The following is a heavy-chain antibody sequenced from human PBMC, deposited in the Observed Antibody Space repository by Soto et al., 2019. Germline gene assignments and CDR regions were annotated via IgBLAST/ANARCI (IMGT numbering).Heavy chain of an antibody. CDR1: GFTFSSYG. D-gene: IGHD6-19*01. CDR2: MSYDGSNK. CDR3: AKDGSSGWYPLNGMDV. V-gene: IGHV3-30*18. J-gene: IGHJ6*02. Sequence: PGGSLRLSCAASGFTFSSYGMHWVRQAPGKGLEWVAVMSYDGSNKYYADSVKGRFTISRDNSKNTLDLQMNSLRAEDTAVYYCAKDGSSGWYPLNGMDVWGQGTMVTVSS.